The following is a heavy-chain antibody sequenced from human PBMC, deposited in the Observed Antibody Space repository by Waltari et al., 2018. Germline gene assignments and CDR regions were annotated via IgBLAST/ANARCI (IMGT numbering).Heavy chain of an antibody. CDR3: ARAPTGGAAQRNWFDP. D-gene: IGHD3-16*01. Sequence: QVQLVQSGAEVKKPGASVKVSCKASGYTFTSYAMHWVRQAPGQRLEWMGWINAGNGNTKYSQKFQGRVTITRDTSASTAYIELSSLRSEDTAVYYCARAPTGGAAQRNWFDPWGQGTLVTVSS. J-gene: IGHJ5*02. V-gene: IGHV1-3*01. CDR2: INAGNGNT. CDR1: GYTFTSYA.